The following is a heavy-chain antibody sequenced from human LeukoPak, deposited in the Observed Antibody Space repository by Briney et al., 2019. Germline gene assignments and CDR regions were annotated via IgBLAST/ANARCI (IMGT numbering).Heavy chain of an antibody. D-gene: IGHD4-17*01. J-gene: IGHJ4*02. CDR3: ARETDYGDYRIDY. CDR1: GFTFSSYG. Sequence: GGSLRLSCAASGFTFSSYGMHWVRQAPGKGLEWVAVISYDGSNKYYADSVKGRFTISRGNAKNSLYLQMNSLRAEDTAVYYCARETDYGDYRIDYWGQGALVTVSS. CDR2: ISYDGSNK. V-gene: IGHV3-30*03.